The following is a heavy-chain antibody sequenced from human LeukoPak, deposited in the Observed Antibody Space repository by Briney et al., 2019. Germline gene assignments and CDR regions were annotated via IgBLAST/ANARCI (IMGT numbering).Heavy chain of an antibody. CDR3: AGVRGENGMDV. Sequence: ASVKVSCKASGYTFTGYYMHWVRQAPGQGLEWMGRIIPILGIANYAQKFQGRVTITADKSTSTAYMELSSLRSEDTAVYYCAGVRGENGMDVWGQGTTVTVSS. J-gene: IGHJ6*02. CDR2: IIPILGIA. CDR1: GYTFTGYY. D-gene: IGHD3-10*01. V-gene: IGHV1-69*02.